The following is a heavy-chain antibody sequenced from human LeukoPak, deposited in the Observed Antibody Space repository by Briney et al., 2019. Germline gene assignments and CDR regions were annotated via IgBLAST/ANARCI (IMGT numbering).Heavy chain of an antibody. CDR2: INPSGGST. CDR3: AKDWASWAHCGGDCYSGNFDY. CDR1: GYTFTSYY. Sequence: ASVKVSCKASGYTFTSYYMHWVRQAPGQGLEWMGIINPSGGSTSYAQKFQGRVTMTRDTSTSTVYMELSSLRSEDTAVYYCAKDWASWAHCGGDCYSGNFDYWGQGTLVTVSS. J-gene: IGHJ4*02. V-gene: IGHV1-46*01. D-gene: IGHD2-21*02.